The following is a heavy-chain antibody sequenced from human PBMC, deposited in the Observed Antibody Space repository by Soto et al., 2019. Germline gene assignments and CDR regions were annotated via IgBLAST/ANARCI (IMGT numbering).Heavy chain of an antibody. Sequence: SLRLSCAASGFTFSSYGMHWVRQAPGKGLEWVAVISYDGSNKYYADSVKGRFTISRDNSKNTLYLQMNSLRAEDTAVYYCAKDLVGYSNYYYYMDVWGKGTTVTVSS. D-gene: IGHD5-18*01. CDR1: GFTFSSYG. CDR3: AKDLVGYSNYYYYMDV. J-gene: IGHJ6*03. CDR2: ISYDGSNK. V-gene: IGHV3-30*18.